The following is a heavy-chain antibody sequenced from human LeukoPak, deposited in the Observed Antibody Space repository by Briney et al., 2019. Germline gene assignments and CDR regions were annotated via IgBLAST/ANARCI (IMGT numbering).Heavy chain of an antibody. CDR3: ARGSRSITGASTY. CDR1: GYTFTGYY. CDR2: INPNSGGT. J-gene: IGHJ4*02. D-gene: IGHD1-20*01. V-gene: IGHV1-2*04. Sequence: ASVKVSCKASGYTFTGYYMHWVRQAPGQGLEWMGWINPNSGGTNYAQKFQGWVTMTRDTSISTAYMELSRLRSDDTAVYYCARGSRSITGASTYWGQGTLVTVSS.